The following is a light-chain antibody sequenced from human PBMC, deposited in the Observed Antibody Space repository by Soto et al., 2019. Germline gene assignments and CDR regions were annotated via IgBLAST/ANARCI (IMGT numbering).Light chain of an antibody. Sequence: EIVLTQSPVTLSLSPGERATLSCRSSQSINNYLAWYQQKPGQAPRLLIYDASNRATGIPARFSGSGSGTDFTLTITSLEPEDFAVYFCHQRYNWPRVTFGQGTRLEI. CDR3: HQRYNWPRVT. J-gene: IGKJ5*01. CDR1: QSINNY. V-gene: IGKV3-11*01. CDR2: DAS.